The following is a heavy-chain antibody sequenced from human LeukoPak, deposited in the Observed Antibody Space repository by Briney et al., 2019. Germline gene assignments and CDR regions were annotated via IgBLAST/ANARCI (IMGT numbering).Heavy chain of an antibody. D-gene: IGHD2-2*01. CDR3: ARARYCSSTSCYNWFDP. J-gene: IGHJ5*02. Sequence: ASVKVSCKASGYTFTSYDINRVRQATGQGLEWMGWMNPNSGNTGYAQKFQGRVTMTRNTSISTAYMELSSLRSEDTAVYYCARARYCSSTSCYNWFDPWGQGTLVTVSS. V-gene: IGHV1-8*01. CDR2: MNPNSGNT. CDR1: GYTFTSYD.